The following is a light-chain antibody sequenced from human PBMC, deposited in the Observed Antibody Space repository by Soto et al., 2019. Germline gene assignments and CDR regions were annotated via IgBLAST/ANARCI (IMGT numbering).Light chain of an antibody. CDR1: SSDVGSYDL. CDR3: CSYAGSTTFV. V-gene: IGLV2-23*01. CDR2: EAS. Sequence: QSALTQPASVSGSPGQSITISCTGTSSDVGSYDLVSWYQQHPGKAPKLMIYEASERPSGVSNRFSGSKSGNTASLTISGLQAEDEADYYCCSYAGSTTFVFGTGTKVT. J-gene: IGLJ1*01.